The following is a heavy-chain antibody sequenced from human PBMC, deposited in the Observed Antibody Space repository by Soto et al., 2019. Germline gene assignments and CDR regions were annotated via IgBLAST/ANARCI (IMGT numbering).Heavy chain of an antibody. J-gene: IGHJ4*02. CDR2: ISGSGTYI. D-gene: IGHD6-19*01. CDR3: ARISMYYSSSVAAYALDY. CDR1: GFTFSDYA. V-gene: IGHV3-21*01. Sequence: GGSLRLSFAASGFTFSDYAMNWVRQLPGKGLEWVSSISGSGTYIYYADSLKGRFTISRDTAKNSVDLQMSSLRADDTAVYYCARISMYYSSSVAAYALDYWGQGVLVTVSS.